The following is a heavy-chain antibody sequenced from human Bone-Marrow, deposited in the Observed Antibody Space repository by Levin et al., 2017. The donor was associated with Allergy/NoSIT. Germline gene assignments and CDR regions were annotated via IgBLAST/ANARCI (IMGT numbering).Heavy chain of an antibody. Sequence: PSQTLSLTCAVYDESFGGYYWSWIRQAPGKGLEWIGEINYKGYTNYSPSLKARVTISVDTSKNQFSLKLTSVTAADTAVYYCARRSSLLDYWGQGALVTVSP. CDR2: INYKGYT. V-gene: IGHV4-34*01. CDR3: ARRSSLLDY. CDR1: DESFGGYY. J-gene: IGHJ4*02.